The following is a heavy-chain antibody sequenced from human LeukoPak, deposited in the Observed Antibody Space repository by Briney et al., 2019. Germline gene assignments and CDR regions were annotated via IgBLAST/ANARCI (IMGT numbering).Heavy chain of an antibody. CDR3: ATAYSTTWSFSDF. V-gene: IGHV3-23*01. Sequence: GGSLRLSCAASRFTLSTYAMSWVRRAPGKGLEWVSGLSDGGGYTYYADSVKGRFTISRDNAKNTLYLQMNSLRAEDTAIYYCATAYSTTWSFSDFWGQGTLVTVSS. D-gene: IGHD6-13*01. CDR1: RFTLSTYA. CDR2: LSDGGGYT. J-gene: IGHJ4*02.